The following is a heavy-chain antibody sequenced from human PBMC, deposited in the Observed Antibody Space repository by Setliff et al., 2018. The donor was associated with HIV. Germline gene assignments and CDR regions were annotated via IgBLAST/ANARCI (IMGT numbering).Heavy chain of an antibody. CDR3: ARGRDSYNPAVDY. J-gene: IGHJ4*02. V-gene: IGHV1-46*01. Sequence: ASVKVSCKASGYTFSRYYMHWVRQAPGQGLEWMGITNPAGGGTGYAQKFHDRVTVTRDTSTSTVYMDLPVLRSEDTAVYYCARGRDSYNPAVDYWGQGTLVTVSS. D-gene: IGHD1-1*01. CDR2: TNPAGGGT. CDR1: GYTFSRYY.